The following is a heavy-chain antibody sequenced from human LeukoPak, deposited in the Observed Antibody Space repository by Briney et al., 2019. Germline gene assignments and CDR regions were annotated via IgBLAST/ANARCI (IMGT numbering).Heavy chain of an antibody. CDR2: ISVYNDNT. J-gene: IGHJ5*02. CDR3: ARGKSVTTLLNWFDP. Sequence: ASVKVSCKASGYTFNKYSITWVRQAPGQGLEWMGWISVYNDNTNYPQSLQGRVTMTTDTSTSTAYMELRSLRSDDTAVYYCARGKSVTTLLNWFDPWGQGTLVIVSS. CDR1: GYTFNKYS. D-gene: IGHD4-17*01. V-gene: IGHV1-18*01.